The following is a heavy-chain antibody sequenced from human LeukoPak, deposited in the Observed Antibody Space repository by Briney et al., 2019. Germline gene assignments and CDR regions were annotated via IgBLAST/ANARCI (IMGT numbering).Heavy chain of an antibody. CDR3: ARVSDDFWSGHYYYYGMDV. D-gene: IGHD3-3*01. CDR2: INPSGGST. CDR1: GYTFTSYY. Sequence: ASVKVSCKASGYTFTSYYMHWVRQAPGQGLEWMGIINPSGGSTSYAQKFQGRVTMTRDTSTSTVYMELGSLRSEDTAVYYCARVSDDFWSGHYYYYGMDVWGQGTTVTVSS. V-gene: IGHV1-46*01. J-gene: IGHJ6*02.